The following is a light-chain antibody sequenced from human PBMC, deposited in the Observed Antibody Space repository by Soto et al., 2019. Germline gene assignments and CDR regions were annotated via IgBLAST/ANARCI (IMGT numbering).Light chain of an antibody. CDR2: DNT. CDR3: QSYDSRLSNYV. J-gene: IGLJ1*01. Sequence: QSVLTQPPSVSGAPGQRVTISCTGSSSSAGSVYNVHWYQQRPGTAPKLLIYDNTDRPSGVPDRFSGSKSGTSASLAITGLQAEDEADYYCQSYDSRLSNYVFGGGTKVTVL. CDR1: SSSAGSVYN. V-gene: IGLV1-40*01.